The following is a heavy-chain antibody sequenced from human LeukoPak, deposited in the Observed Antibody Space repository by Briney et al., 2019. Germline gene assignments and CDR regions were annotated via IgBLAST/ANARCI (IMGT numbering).Heavy chain of an antibody. J-gene: IGHJ6*03. D-gene: IGHD3-3*01. CDR2: IWYDGSNK. Sequence: GGSLRLSCAASGFTFSSYGMHWVRRAPGKGLEWVAFIWYDGSNKYYADSVKGRFTISRDNSKNTLYLQMNSLRAEDTAVYYCAKDPGKITIFGVVIEYYYMDVWGKGTTVTVSS. CDR1: GFTFSSYG. CDR3: AKDPGKITIFGVVIEYYYMDV. V-gene: IGHV3-30*02.